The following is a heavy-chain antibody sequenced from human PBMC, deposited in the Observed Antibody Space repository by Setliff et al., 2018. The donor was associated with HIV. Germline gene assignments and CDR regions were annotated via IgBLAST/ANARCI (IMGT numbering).Heavy chain of an antibody. Sequence: GSLRLSCAASGFTFSSYPMSWVRQAPGKGLEWVSVITSSGDNTYYADFVKGRFTISKDNFENVVYLQMNSLRVDDTAVYYCVKDAYSTGKPGISWGQGTQVTVSS. CDR2: ITSSGDNT. D-gene: IGHD2-8*02. CDR1: GFTFSSYP. CDR3: VKDAYSTGKPGIS. V-gene: IGHV3-23*01. J-gene: IGHJ4*02.